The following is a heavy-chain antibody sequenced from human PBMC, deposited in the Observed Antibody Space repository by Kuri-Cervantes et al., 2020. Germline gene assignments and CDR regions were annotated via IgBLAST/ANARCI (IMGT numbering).Heavy chain of an antibody. Sequence: GESLKISCAASGFTFSSYAMSWVRQAPGKGLEWVSAISDSGGRTYFADSVKGRFTISRDNSKNTLYLQMNSLRAEDTAVYYCAKDRGSGWYDFDYWGQGTRGTGSS. D-gene: IGHD6-19*01. V-gene: IGHV3-23*01. J-gene: IGHJ4*02. CDR2: ISDSGGRT. CDR3: AKDRGSGWYDFDY. CDR1: GFTFSSYA.